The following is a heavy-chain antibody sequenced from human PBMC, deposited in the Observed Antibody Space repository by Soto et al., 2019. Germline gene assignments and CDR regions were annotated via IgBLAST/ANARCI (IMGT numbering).Heavy chain of an antibody. CDR1: GGSISSGGYY. D-gene: IGHD1-26*01. Sequence: SETLSLTCTVSGGSISSGGYYWSWIRQHPGKGLEWIGYIYYSGSTYYNPSLKSRVTISVDTSKNQFSLKLSSVTAAETAGYYCARGPGGEWELPPNFDYWGQGTLVTVSS. J-gene: IGHJ4*02. CDR2: IYYSGST. V-gene: IGHV4-31*03. CDR3: ARGPGGEWELPPNFDY.